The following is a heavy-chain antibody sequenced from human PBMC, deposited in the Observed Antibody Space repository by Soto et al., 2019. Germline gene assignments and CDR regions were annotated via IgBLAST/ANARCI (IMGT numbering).Heavy chain of an antibody. CDR2: INAGYGNT. Sequence: ASVKVSCKASGYTFSSYAMHWVRQAPGQRLEWMGWINAGYGNTKSSQKFQDRVTISRDTSASTAYIELTSLRSEDTAVYYCARNTGDGTFDFWGQGTLVTVSS. CDR3: ARNTGDGTFDF. J-gene: IGHJ4*02. D-gene: IGHD2-8*02. CDR1: GYTFSSYA. V-gene: IGHV1-3*01.